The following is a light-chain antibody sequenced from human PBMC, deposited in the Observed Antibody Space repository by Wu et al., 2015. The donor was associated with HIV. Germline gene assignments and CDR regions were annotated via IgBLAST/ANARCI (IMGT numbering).Light chain of an antibody. J-gene: IGKJ2*01. CDR1: QGPSDY. Sequence: DIQLTQSPSFLSASVGDRVTITCRASQGPSDYLAWYQQKPGKAPKLLIYAASTLRSGVPSRFSGSASGTEFTLTISGLQPEDFATYYCQLLGPFGQGTKLEI. CDR2: AAS. CDR3: QLLGP. V-gene: IGKV1-9*01.